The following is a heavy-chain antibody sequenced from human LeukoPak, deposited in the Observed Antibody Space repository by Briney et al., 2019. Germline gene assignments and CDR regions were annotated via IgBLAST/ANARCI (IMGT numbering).Heavy chain of an antibody. CDR2: ISTSSTTI. V-gene: IGHV3-48*02. D-gene: IGHD3-22*01. J-gene: IGHJ4*02. CDR3: ARDRGYSSDY. CDR1: GFTFSSHS. Sequence: PGGSLRLSCAASGFTFSSHSMNWVRQAPGKGLEWVSYISTSSTTIYYADSVKGRSTISRDNAKNSLYLQMNSLRDEDTAVYYCARDRGYSSDYWGQGTLVTVSS.